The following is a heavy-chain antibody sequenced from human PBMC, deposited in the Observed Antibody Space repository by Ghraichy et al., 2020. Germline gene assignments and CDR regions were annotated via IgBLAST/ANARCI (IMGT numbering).Heavy chain of an antibody. CDR1: GFTFRSNA. CDR2: ISYDGIHK. CDR3: AKDMATKYCIDY. D-gene: IGHD5-24*01. Sequence: GESLNISCAASGFTFRSNAMHWVRQAPGKGLEWVAFISYDGIHKYYTDSVRGRFTISRDNSKNTLFLQMNSLRTEDTAVYYCAKDMATKYCIDYWGQGILVTVSS. J-gene: IGHJ4*02. V-gene: IGHV3-30*18.